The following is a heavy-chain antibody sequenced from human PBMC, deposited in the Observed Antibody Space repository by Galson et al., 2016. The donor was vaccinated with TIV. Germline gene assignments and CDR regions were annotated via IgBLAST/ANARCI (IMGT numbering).Heavy chain of an antibody. D-gene: IGHD2-2*01. Sequence: SVKVSCKASGYSFLSYGMTWVRQDPGRGLEWLGWISAYNGDIKSARKFQGRVTMTTDTSTNTAYMELRSLGSDDTAVYYCATELYCSSISCYYYYGLDVWGHGTTVTVSS. J-gene: IGHJ6*02. V-gene: IGHV1-18*04. CDR1: GYSFLSYG. CDR2: ISAYNGDI. CDR3: ATELYCSSISCYYYYGLDV.